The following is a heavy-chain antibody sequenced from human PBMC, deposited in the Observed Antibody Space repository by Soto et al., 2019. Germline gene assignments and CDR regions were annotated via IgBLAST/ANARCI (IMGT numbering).Heavy chain of an antibody. CDR1: GYRFISYG. D-gene: IGHD1-26*01. Sequence: QVQLVQSGAEVKKPGASVKVSCKAAGYRFISYGIMWVRQAPGQGLEWMGWISPYKGDTNYAEKCLGRVIMTPDTTTSTAYMELGSLRSDDTAVYYCAKEAGSYSGWFDPLGQGTLVTVFS. CDR2: ISPYKGDT. V-gene: IGHV1-18*04. J-gene: IGHJ5*02. CDR3: AKEAGSYSGWFDP.